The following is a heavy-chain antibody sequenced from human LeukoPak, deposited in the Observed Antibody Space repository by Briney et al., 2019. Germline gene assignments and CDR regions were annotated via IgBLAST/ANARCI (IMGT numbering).Heavy chain of an antibody. Sequence: GGSLRLSCAASGFTFSSYWMHWVRQAPGKGLVWVSRINSDGSSTSYADSVKGRFTISRDKAKNTLYLQMNSLRAEDTAVYYCARPAEYCSSTSCYSGDFDYWGQGTLVTVSS. CDR2: INSDGSST. CDR3: ARPAEYCSSTSCYSGDFDY. D-gene: IGHD2-2*01. CDR1: GFTFSSYW. V-gene: IGHV3-74*01. J-gene: IGHJ4*02.